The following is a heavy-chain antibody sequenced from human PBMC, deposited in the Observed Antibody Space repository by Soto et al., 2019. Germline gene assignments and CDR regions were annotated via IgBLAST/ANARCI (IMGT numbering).Heavy chain of an antibody. CDR3: ARESEDLTSNFDY. Sequence: GGSLRLSCAASGFTFTRYSMNWVRQAPGQGLEWVSSISSTTNYIYYGDSMKGRFTISRDNAKNALYLEMNSLRAEDTAVYYCARESEDLTSNFDYWGQGTLVTVSS. J-gene: IGHJ4*02. V-gene: IGHV3-21*06. CDR1: GFTFTRYS. CDR2: ISSTTNYI.